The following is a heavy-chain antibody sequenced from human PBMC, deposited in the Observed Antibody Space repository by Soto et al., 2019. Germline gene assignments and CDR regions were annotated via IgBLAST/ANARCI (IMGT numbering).Heavy chain of an antibody. CDR2: ITSSGGPT. V-gene: IGHV3-23*01. CDR3: VKGGGWDD. CDR1: GFPFSTYE. Sequence: EVQLLESGGGLIQPGGSLRLSCAASGFPFSTYEMTWARQSPGKGLEWVAFITSSGGPTYYADSVRGRFTISRDNSKNPLYWQMDSREFEETAGYYGVKGGGWDDWGQGTRATASS. D-gene: IGHD6-19*01. J-gene: IGHJ4*02.